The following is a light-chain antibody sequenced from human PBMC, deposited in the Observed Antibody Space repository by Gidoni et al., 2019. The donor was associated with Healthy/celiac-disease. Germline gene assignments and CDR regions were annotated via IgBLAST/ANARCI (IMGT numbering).Light chain of an antibody. Sequence: DMQLTQSPSSLSASVGDRVTITCLASQSISSYLNWYQQKPGKAPKLLIYSASSWQSGVPSRFSGSGSGTDFTLTISSLQPEDLATYYCQQSYSTLTWTFGQGTKVEIK. V-gene: IGKV1-39*01. CDR2: SAS. CDR1: QSISSY. J-gene: IGKJ1*01. CDR3: QQSYSTLTWT.